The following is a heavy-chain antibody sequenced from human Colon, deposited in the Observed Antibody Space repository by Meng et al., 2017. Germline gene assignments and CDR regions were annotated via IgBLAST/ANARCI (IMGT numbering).Heavy chain of an antibody. CDR3: ARSRTTVTTKYYFDY. CDR1: GFNFSDYY. J-gene: IGHJ4*02. Sequence: GHLMKDGGGLVKPGGSLRLSFAASGFNFSDYYMTWIRQAPGKGLRWVSYISSSGSATYYEDSVKGRFTISRDNAKNSLYLQMNSLRAEDTAVYYCARSRTTVTTKYYFDYWGQGNLVTVSS. D-gene: IGHD4-17*01. V-gene: IGHV3-11*01. CDR2: ISSSGSAT.